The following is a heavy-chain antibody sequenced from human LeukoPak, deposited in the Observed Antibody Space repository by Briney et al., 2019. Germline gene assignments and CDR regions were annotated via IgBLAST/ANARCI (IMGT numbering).Heavy chain of an antibody. CDR1: AASIRTNH. D-gene: IGHD2-8*01. V-gene: IGHV4-4*07. CDR3: ARYINGGLDV. CDR2: IYNSGST. Sequence: SETLSLTCSVSAASIRTNHWTWIRQPAGKGLEWIGRIYNSGSTNYNPSLKSRVTMSVDTSKNQFSLKLSSVTAADTAIYYCARYINGGLDVWGQGTTVTVSS. J-gene: IGHJ6*02.